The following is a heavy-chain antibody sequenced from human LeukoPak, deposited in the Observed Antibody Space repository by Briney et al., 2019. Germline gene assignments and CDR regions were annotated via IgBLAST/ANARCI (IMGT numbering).Heavy chain of an antibody. CDR2: ISGSGGST. CDR3: AKGLSYGGNSAAFDI. V-gene: IGHV3-23*01. Sequence: GGSLRLSCAASGFTFSSYAMSWVRQAPGKGLEWVSAISGSGGSTYYADSVKGRFTISRDNAKNSLYLQMNSLRAEDTALYYCAKGLSYGGNSAAFDIWGQGTMVTVSS. J-gene: IGHJ3*02. CDR1: GFTFSSYA. D-gene: IGHD4-23*01.